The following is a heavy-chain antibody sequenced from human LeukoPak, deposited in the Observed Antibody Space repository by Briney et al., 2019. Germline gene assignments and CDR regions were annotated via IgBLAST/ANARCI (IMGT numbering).Heavy chain of an antibody. V-gene: IGHV4-30-2*01. Sequence: SETLSLTCAVSGGSISSGGYSWSWIRQPPGKGLEWIGYIYHSGSTYYNPSLKSRVTISVDRSKNQFSLKLSSVTAADTAVYYCARNYGDPYYFDYWGQGTLVTVSS. J-gene: IGHJ4*02. D-gene: IGHD4-17*01. CDR3: ARNYGDPYYFDY. CDR2: IYHSGST. CDR1: GGSISSGGYS.